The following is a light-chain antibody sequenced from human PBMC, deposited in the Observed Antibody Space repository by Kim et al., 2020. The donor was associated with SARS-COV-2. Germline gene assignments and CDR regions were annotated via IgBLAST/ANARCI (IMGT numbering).Light chain of an antibody. V-gene: IGKV3-20*01. CDR1: QSVSSSY. CDR2: GAS. J-gene: IGKJ2*01. CDR3: QQYGSSPGYT. Sequence: SPGERATLSCRASQSVSSSYLAWYRQKPGQAPRLLIYGASSRATGIPDRFSGSGSGTDFTLTISRLEPEDFAVYYCQQYGSSPGYTFGQGTKLEI.